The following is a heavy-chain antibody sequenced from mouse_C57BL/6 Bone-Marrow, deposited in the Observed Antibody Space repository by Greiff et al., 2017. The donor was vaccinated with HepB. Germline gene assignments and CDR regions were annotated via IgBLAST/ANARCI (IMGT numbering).Heavy chain of an antibody. Sequence: QVQLQQSGAELARPGASVKLSCKASGYTFTSYGISWVKQRTGQGLEWIGEIYPRSGNTYYNEKFKGKATLTADKSSSTAYMELRSLTSEDSAVYFCARGFTTVVAYPYYYAMDYWGQGTSVTVSS. J-gene: IGHJ4*01. D-gene: IGHD1-1*01. V-gene: IGHV1-81*01. CDR2: IYPRSGNT. CDR1: GYTFTSYG. CDR3: ARGFTTVVAYPYYYAMDY.